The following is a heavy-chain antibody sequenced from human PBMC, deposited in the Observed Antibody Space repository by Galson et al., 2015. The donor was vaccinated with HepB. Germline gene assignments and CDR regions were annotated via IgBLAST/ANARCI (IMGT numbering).Heavy chain of an antibody. CDR3: ARESRGNHKLRYFDWSYFDY. Sequence: SVKVSCKASGGTFSSYTISWVRQAPGQGLEWMGRIIPILGIANYAQKFQGRVTITADKSTSTAYMELSSLRSEDTAVYYCARESRGNHKLRYFDWSYFDYWGQGTLVTVSS. V-gene: IGHV1-69*04. CDR1: GGTFSSYT. CDR2: IIPILGIA. J-gene: IGHJ4*02. D-gene: IGHD3-9*01.